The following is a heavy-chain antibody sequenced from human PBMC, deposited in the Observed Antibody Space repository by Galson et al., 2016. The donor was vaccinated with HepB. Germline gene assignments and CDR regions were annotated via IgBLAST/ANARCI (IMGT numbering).Heavy chain of an antibody. V-gene: IGHV3-23*01. CDR2: ISVSSGSI. J-gene: IGHJ3*01. Sequence: SLRLSCAASGFTFTGYVMSWVRQPPGKGLEWVSSISVSSGSIYYAASVKGHFTVSRDNSQKALYLQMKRLRAEDTAVYYCAKDRERDDYGDYTTHGGVFDVWGQGTMVTVSS. CDR3: AKDRERDDYGDYTTHGGVFDV. D-gene: IGHD4-17*01. CDR1: GFTFTGYV.